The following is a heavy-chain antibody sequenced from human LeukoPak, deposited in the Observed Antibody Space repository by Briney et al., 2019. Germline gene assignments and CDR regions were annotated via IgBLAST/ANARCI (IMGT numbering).Heavy chain of an antibody. CDR2: NSTRSITI. J-gene: IGHJ4*02. D-gene: IGHD2-21*01. Sequence: GGSLRLSCAPSGFTFSTYSMNRVRQAPRKGLEWISYNSTRSITISYTDSVKGRFTISSDIAKNSLYLQMISLRAEDTAVYYCARDLHYSFDYWGQGTLVTVSS. V-gene: IGHV3-48*01. CDR1: GFTFSTYS. CDR3: ARDLHYSFDY.